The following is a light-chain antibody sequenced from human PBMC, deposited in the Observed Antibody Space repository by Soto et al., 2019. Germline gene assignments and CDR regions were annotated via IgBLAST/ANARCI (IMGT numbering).Light chain of an antibody. J-gene: IGLJ3*02. V-gene: IGLV1-40*01. Sequence: QSALTQPPSVSGAPGQRVTISCTGGWSNIGAGHDVHWYQQLPGTAPKLLIYGHNKRPSGVPDRFSGSTSGDSASLTITGLRAEDEADYYCQSYDSSLRVFGGGTKVTVL. CDR2: GHN. CDR3: QSYDSSLRV. CDR1: WSNIGAGHD.